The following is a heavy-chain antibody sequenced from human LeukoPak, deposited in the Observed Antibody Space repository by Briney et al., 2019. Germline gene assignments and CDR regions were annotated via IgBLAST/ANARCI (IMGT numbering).Heavy chain of an antibody. CDR1: GFPFSAYA. J-gene: IGHJ6*03. Sequence: GGSLRLSCAASGFPFSAYAMSWVRQAPGKGLEWVSGVSGSGSTIYYADSVKGRFAISRDNSKNTLYLHMNSLRAEDTAVYYCAKGGSASSYYYMDVWGKGTTVTVSS. CDR3: AKGGSASSYYYMDV. D-gene: IGHD2-2*01. CDR2: VSGSGSTI. V-gene: IGHV3-23*01.